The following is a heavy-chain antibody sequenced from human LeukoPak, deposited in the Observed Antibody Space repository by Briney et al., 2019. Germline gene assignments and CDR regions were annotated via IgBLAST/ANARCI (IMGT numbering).Heavy chain of an antibody. J-gene: IGHJ3*02. CDR1: GYTFTSYY. D-gene: IGHD3-9*01. V-gene: IGHV1-46*01. CDR3: ARGYYDILTGHKDDAFDI. CDR2: INPSGGST. Sequence: ASVKVSCKASGYTFTSYYMHWVRQAPGQGLEWMGIINPSGGSTSYAQKFQGRVTMTRDTSTSTVYMELSSLRSEDTAVYYCARGYYDILTGHKDDAFDIWGQGTMVTVSS.